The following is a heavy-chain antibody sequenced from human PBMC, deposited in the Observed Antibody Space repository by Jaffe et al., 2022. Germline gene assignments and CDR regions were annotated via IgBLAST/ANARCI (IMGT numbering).Heavy chain of an antibody. D-gene: IGHD6-13*01. CDR2: INHSGST. CDR3: ASLSASYSSSWYVSDY. Sequence: QVQLQQWGAGLLKPSETLSLTCAVYGGSFSGYYWSWIRQPPGKGLEWIGEINHSGSTNYNPSLKSRVTISVDTSKNQFSLKLSSVTAADTAVYYCASLSASYSSSWYVSDYWGQGTLVTVSS. CDR1: GGSFSGYY. V-gene: IGHV4-34*01. J-gene: IGHJ4*02.